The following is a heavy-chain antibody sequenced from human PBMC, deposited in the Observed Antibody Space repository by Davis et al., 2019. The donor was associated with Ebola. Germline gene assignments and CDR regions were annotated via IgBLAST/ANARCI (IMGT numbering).Heavy chain of an antibody. D-gene: IGHD3-9*01. CDR3: ASLRAPYYDILTGYYNWAFDI. CDR1: GFTFDDYA. V-gene: IGHV3-43*02. CDR2: ISGDGGST. Sequence: GESLKISCAASGFTFDDYAMHWVRQAPGKGLEWVSLISGDGGSTYYADSVKGRFTISRDNAKNSLYLQMNSLRAEDTAVYYCASLRAPYYDILTGYYNWAFDIWGQGTMVTVSS. J-gene: IGHJ3*02.